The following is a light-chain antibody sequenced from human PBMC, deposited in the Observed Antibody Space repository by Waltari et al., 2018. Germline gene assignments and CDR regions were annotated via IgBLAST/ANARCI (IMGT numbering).Light chain of an antibody. J-gene: IGLJ3*02. CDR2: GNS. CDR1: SSTIGAASV. CDR3: QSYDSSLSGWV. Sequence: QSVLSQPPSVSGAPWQRVTIPCPVSSSTIGAASVVLLFQQHPGTAPNLLSNGNSKRPAGVPDRFSGSKSGTSASLAITGLQAEDEADYYCQSYDSSLSGWVFGGGTKLTVL. V-gene: IGLV1-40*01.